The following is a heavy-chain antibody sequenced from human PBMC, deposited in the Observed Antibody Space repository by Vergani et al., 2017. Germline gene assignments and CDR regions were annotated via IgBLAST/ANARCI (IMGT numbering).Heavy chain of an antibody. CDR1: GGTFSSYT. D-gene: IGHD1-7*01. J-gene: IGHJ4*02. CDR3: ARSEGITGTTPHRY. CDR2: IIPILGIA. V-gene: IGHV1-69*02. Sequence: QVQLVQSGAEVKKPGSSVKVSCKASGGTFSSYTISWVRQAPGQGLEWMGRIIPILGIANYAQKFQGRVTITADKSTSTVYMELSSLRAEDTAVYYCARSEGITGTTPHRYWGQGTLVTVSS.